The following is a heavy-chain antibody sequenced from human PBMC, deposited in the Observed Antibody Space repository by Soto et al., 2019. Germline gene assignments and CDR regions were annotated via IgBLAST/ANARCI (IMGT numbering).Heavy chain of an antibody. J-gene: IGHJ6*03. CDR1: GFTFSSYA. D-gene: IGHD3-16*01. CDR2: ISHDGSIT. Sequence: QVQLVESGGGVVEPGRSLRLSCAASGFTFSSYAMHWVRQAPGKGLEWVAVISHDGSITYYSDSLKGRFTMSRDKSNNTLFLQMSGLKSGDTAIYYCAKDEYWESHFYYFMDLWGRGTTVTVYS. V-gene: IGHV3-30*15. CDR3: AKDEYWESHFYYFMDL.